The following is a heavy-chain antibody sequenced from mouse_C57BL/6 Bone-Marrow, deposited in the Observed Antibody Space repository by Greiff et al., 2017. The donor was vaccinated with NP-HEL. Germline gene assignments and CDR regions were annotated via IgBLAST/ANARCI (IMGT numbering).Heavy chain of an antibody. CDR1: GYTFTDYY. V-gene: IGHV1-19*01. CDR2: INPYNGGT. J-gene: IGHJ3*01. D-gene: IGHD2-14*01. CDR3: ARKVRPQTY. Sequence: VQLQQSGPVLVKPGASVKMSCKASGYTFTDYYMNWVKQSHGKSLEWIGVINPYNGGTSYNQKFKGKATLTVDKSSSTAYMELNSLTSEDSAVYYCARKVRPQTYWGQGTLVTVSA.